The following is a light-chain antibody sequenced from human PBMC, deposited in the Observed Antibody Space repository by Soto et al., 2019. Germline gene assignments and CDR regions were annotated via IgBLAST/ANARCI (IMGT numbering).Light chain of an antibody. V-gene: IGKV1-39*01. CDR2: AAS. Sequence: DIQMTQSPSSLSASVGDRVTITCRASQSISTYLNWYQHKPGKAPKLLIYAASSLQSGVPSRFSGNGSGTDFTLHINDLQPEDLATYYCQQSYLTSPLTFGPGTKVDIK. CDR3: QQSYLTSPLT. CDR1: QSISTY. J-gene: IGKJ3*01.